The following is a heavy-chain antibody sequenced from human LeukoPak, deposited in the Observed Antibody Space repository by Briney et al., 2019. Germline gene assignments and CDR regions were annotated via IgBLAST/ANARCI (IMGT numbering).Heavy chain of an antibody. V-gene: IGHV4-59*01. CDR3: ARAGQQLVHGFDY. Sequence: PSETLSLTCTVSGGSISSYYWSWIRQPPGKGLEWIGYIYYSGSTNYNPSLKSRVTISVDTSKNQFSLNLSSVTAADTAVYYCARAGQQLVHGFDYWGQGTLVTVSS. CDR1: GGSISSYY. J-gene: IGHJ4*02. CDR2: IYYSGST. D-gene: IGHD6-13*01.